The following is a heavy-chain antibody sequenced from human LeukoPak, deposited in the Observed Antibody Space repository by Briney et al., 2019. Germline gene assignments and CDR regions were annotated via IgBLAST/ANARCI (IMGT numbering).Heavy chain of an antibody. CDR3: ASLGYCTNGVC. CDR2: IWYDGSNK. J-gene: IGHJ4*02. CDR1: GFTFSSYA. V-gene: IGHV3-33*08. Sequence: GGSLRLSCAASGFTFSSYAMHWVRQAPGKGLEGVAVIWYDGSNKYYADSVKGRFTISRDNSKNTLYLQMNSLRAEDTAVYYCASLGYCTNGVCWGQGTLVTVSS. D-gene: IGHD2-8*01.